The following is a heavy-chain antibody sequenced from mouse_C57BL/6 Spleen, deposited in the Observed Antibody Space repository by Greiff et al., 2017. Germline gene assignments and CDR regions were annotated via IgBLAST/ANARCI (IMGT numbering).Heavy chain of an antibody. D-gene: IGHD1-1*01. Sequence: ASGYTFTSYWMHWVKQRPGQGLEWIGNINPSNGGTNYNEKFKSKATLTVDKSSSTAYMQLSSLTSEDSAVYYCAREGVYGSSPYYFDYWGQGTTLTVSS. CDR3: AREGVYGSSPYYFDY. CDR1: GYTFTSYW. CDR2: INPSNGGT. V-gene: IGHV1-53*01. J-gene: IGHJ2*01.